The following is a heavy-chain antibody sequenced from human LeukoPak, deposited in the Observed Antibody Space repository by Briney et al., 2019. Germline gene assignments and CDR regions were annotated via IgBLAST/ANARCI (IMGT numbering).Heavy chain of an antibody. V-gene: IGHV5-51*01. D-gene: IGHD2-2*01. CDR3: ARTYCSSTSCGGMDV. J-gene: IGHJ6*04. Sequence: GGALEISFKGSGYSFTSYWIGWVRPGPGKGVGWMGIIYPGESDTRYSPSFQGQVTISADKSISTAYLQWSSLKASDTAMYYCARTYCSSTSCGGMDVCGKGTTVTVSS. CDR2: IYPGESDT. CDR1: GYSFTSYW.